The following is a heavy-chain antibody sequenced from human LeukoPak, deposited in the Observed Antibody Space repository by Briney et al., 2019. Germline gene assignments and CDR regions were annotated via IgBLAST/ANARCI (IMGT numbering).Heavy chain of an antibody. CDR3: ARTGYSSGWYRTHNWFDP. J-gene: IGHJ5*02. CDR2: IIDSGNSI. Sequence: GGSLRLSCAASGFTFSSCAMSWVRQAPGKGLEWVSTIIDSGNSIYYADSAEGRFTLSRDYPKNTLYLQMNSLRSEDTAVYYCARTGYSSGWYRTHNWFDPWGQGTLVTVSS. CDR1: GFTFSSCA. V-gene: IGHV3-23*01. D-gene: IGHD6-19*01.